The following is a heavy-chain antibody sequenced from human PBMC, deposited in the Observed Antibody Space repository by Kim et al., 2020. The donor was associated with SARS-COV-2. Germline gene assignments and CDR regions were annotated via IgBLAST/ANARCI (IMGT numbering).Heavy chain of an antibody. CDR3: VRTSGHAGDLGLDY. D-gene: IGHD5-12*01. V-gene: IGHV3-33*08. J-gene: IGHJ4*02. CDR2: IWFDGSKE. CDR1: GFIFSKLG. Sequence: GGSLRLSCAASGFIFSKLGMHWVRQAPGKGLEWVAVIWFDGSKEYYAQSVRGRFTISRDNSENTLFLQMNSLTTDDTAVYYCVRTSGHAGDLGLDYWGQGTLVTVSS.